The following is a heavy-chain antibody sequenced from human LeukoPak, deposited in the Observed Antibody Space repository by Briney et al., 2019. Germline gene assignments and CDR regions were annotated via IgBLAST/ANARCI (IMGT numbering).Heavy chain of an antibody. V-gene: IGHV5-51*01. CDR2: IYPGDSDT. Sequence: IYPGDSDTRYSPSFQGQVTISADKSISTAYLQWSSLRASDSAIYYCARHGKVGATQSWLDYWGQGTLVTVSS. D-gene: IGHD1-26*01. CDR3: ARHGKVGATQSWLDY. J-gene: IGHJ4*02.